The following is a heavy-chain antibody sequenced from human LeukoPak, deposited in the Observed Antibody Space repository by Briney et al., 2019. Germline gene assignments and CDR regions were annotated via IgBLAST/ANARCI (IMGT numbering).Heavy chain of an antibody. D-gene: IGHD6-19*01. V-gene: IGHV3-21*01. CDR3: ARVLQWLVKGDAFDI. CDR2: ISSSSSYI. Sequence: GGSLRLSCAASGFTFSSYSMNWVRQAPGKGLEWVSSISSSSSYIYYADSVKGRFTISRDNAKNSLYLQMNSLRAEDTAVYYCARVLQWLVKGDAFDIWGQGTMVTVSS. CDR1: GFTFSSYS. J-gene: IGHJ3*02.